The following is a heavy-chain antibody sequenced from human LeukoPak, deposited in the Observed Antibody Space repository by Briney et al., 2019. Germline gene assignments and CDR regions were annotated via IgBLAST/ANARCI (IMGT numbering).Heavy chain of an antibody. J-gene: IGHJ4*02. Sequence: ASVKVSCKTSGYTFTSYGISWVRQAPGQGLEWMGWISAYNGNTNYAQKFQGRVTMATDTSTSTAYMELRSLRSDDTAVYYCARPIHYSGSYYYFDYWGQGTLVTVSP. V-gene: IGHV1-18*01. CDR1: GYTFTSYG. CDR2: ISAYNGNT. D-gene: IGHD1-26*01. CDR3: ARPIHYSGSYYYFDY.